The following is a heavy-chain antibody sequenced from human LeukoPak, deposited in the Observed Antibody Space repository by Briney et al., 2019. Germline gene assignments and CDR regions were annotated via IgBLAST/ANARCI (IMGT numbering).Heavy chain of an antibody. Sequence: GGSLRLSCAASGFTFSSYSMNWVRQAPGKGLEWVSAISSSSSYIYYADSVKGRFTISRDNAKNSLYLQMNSLRAEDTAVYYCARSAGLFAGDYYYGMDVWGQGTTVTVS. CDR2: ISSSSSYI. J-gene: IGHJ6*02. CDR1: GFTFSSYS. D-gene: IGHD6-19*01. CDR3: ARSAGLFAGDYYYGMDV. V-gene: IGHV3-21*01.